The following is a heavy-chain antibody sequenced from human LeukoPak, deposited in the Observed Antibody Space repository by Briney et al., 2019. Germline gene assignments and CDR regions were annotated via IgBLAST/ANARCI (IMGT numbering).Heavy chain of an antibody. D-gene: IGHD3-22*01. CDR3: GVRIGSGYYEY. Sequence: GGSLRLSCAASGFTVSSNYMSWVRQAPGKGLEWVSAITSSGDTTYYADSVRGRFTISRDNSKNTLYLQMNSLRAEDTAVYFCGVRIGSGYYEYWGQGALVTVSS. CDR2: ITSSGDTT. CDR1: GFTVSSNY. V-gene: IGHV3-23*01. J-gene: IGHJ4*02.